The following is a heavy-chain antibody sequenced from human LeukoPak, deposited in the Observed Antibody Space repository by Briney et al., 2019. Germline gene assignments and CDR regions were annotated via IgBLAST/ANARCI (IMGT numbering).Heavy chain of an antibody. CDR2: INHSGST. Sequence: SETLSLTCAVYGGSFSGYYWSWIRQPPGKGLDWIGEINHSGSTNYNPSLKSRVTISVDTSKNQFSLKLSSVTAADTAVYYCARSGTLASYYYYGMDVWGQGTTVTVSS. D-gene: IGHD1-1*01. J-gene: IGHJ6*02. V-gene: IGHV4-34*01. CDR3: ARSGTLASYYYYGMDV. CDR1: GGSFSGYY.